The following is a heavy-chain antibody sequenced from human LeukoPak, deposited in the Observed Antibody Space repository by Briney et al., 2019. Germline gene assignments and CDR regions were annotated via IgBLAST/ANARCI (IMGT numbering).Heavy chain of an antibody. CDR3: ARVFRAVADY. CDR2: INHSGST. J-gene: IGHJ4*02. Sequence: GSLRLSCAASGFTFSSYSMNWVRQPPGKGLEWIGEINHSGSTNYNPSLKSRVTISVDTSKNQFSLKLSSVTAADTAVYYCARVFRAVADYWGQGTLVTVSS. V-gene: IGHV4-34*01. D-gene: IGHD6-19*01. CDR1: GFTFSSYS.